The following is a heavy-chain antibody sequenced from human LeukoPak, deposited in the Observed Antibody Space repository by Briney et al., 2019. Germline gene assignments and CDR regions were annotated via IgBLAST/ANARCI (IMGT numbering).Heavy chain of an antibody. CDR3: ARSGRGTYYYFGL. J-gene: IGHJ4*02. D-gene: IGHD1-26*01. CDR2: ISGSNGNT. V-gene: IGHV1-18*01. Sequence: GASVRVSCKASGYSFTRYGISWVRQAPGQGLEWMGWISGSNGNTNYAQKFQSRVTMTTDTSTGTAYMDLRNLRFDDTAVYFCARSGRGTYYYFGLWGQGTLVTVSS. CDR1: GYSFTRYG.